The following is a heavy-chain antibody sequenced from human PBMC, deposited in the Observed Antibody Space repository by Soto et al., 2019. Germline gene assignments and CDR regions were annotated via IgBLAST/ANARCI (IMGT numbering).Heavy chain of an antibody. Sequence: GESLKISCKGSGYSFTSYWIGWVRQMPGKGLEWMGIIYPGDSDTRYSPSFQGQATISADKSISTAYLQWSSLKASDTAMYYCARQDCGSTSCYNHMDVWGQGTTVTVSS. J-gene: IGHJ6*02. CDR3: ARQDCGSTSCYNHMDV. CDR2: IYPGDSDT. V-gene: IGHV5-51*01. D-gene: IGHD2-2*01. CDR1: GYSFTSYW.